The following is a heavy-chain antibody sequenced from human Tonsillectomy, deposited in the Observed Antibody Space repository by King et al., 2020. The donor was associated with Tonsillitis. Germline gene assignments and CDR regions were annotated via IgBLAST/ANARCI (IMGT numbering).Heavy chain of an antibody. V-gene: IGHV4-39*01. CDR3: ARRGPIAVIIYDGFDI. D-gene: IGHD6-19*01. CDR1: GGSVGSSSHY. Sequence: QLQESGPGLVKPSETLSLTCSVSGGSVGSSSHYWGWIRQAPGKGLEWIGNISYRGSTVYNPSLKSRVTISADTSKNQFSLKLRSVTAADTAVYYCARRGPIAVIIYDGFDIWGQGTMVTVSS. CDR2: ISYRGST. J-gene: IGHJ3*02.